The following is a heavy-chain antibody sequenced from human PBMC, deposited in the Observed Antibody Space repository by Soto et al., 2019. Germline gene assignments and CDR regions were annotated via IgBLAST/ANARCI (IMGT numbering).Heavy chain of an antibody. CDR3: AKGTSRTTTVSWFDP. J-gene: IGHJ5*02. CDR1: GFTFSSYA. CDR2: IIGSGVIT. V-gene: IGHV3-23*01. Sequence: LRLSCAASGFTFSSYAMSWVRQAPGKGLEWVSAIIGSGVITYYADSVKGRFTISRDNSKNTLYLQMNSLRAEDTAVYYCAKGTSRTTTVSWFDPWGQGTLVTVSS. D-gene: IGHD4-4*01.